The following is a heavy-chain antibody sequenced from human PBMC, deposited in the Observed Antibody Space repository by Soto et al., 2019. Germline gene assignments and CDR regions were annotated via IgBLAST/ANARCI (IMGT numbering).Heavy chain of an antibody. D-gene: IGHD6-19*01. CDR3: AKGRAFRGWRLFDY. Sequence: GGSLRLSCAASGFTFSSYGMHWVRQAPGKGLEWVAVISYDGSNKYYADSVKGRFTISRDNSKNTLYLQMNSLRAEDTAVYYCAKGRAFRGWRLFDYWGQGTLVT. CDR2: ISYDGSNK. J-gene: IGHJ4*02. CDR1: GFTFSSYG. V-gene: IGHV3-30*18.